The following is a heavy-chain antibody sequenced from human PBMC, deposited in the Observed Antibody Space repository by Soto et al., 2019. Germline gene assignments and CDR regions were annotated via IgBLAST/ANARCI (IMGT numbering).Heavy chain of an antibody. Sequence: SETLSLTCTVSGGSISTYYWSWIRQPPGKGLEWIGYIYYSGSTNYNPSLKSRVTISVDTSKNHVSLKLSSVTAADTAVYYCARALGRCSGGSCYRMGYYYYGMDVWGKGTTVTVS. V-gene: IGHV4-59*01. CDR3: ARALGRCSGGSCYRMGYYYYGMDV. CDR1: GGSISTYY. CDR2: IYYSGST. J-gene: IGHJ6*04. D-gene: IGHD2-15*01.